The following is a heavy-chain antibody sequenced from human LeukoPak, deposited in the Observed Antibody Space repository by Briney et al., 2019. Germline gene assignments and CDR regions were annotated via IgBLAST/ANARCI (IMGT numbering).Heavy chain of an antibody. CDR3: ARTGYSSSWYYFDY. V-gene: IGHV3-20*04. CDR1: GFTFDGYG. D-gene: IGHD6-13*01. J-gene: IGHJ4*02. Sequence: GGSLRLSCAASGFTFDGYGMSWVRQAPGKGLEWVSGINWNGGSTGYADSVKGRFTISRDNAKNSLYLQMNSLRAEDTALYYCARTGYSSSWYYFDYWGQGTLVTVSS. CDR2: INWNGGST.